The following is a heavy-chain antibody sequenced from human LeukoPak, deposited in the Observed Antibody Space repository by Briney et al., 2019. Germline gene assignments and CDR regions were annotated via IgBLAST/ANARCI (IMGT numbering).Heavy chain of an antibody. V-gene: IGHV1-69*04. Sequence: GASVKVSCKASGYTFTGYYMHWVRQAPGQGLEWMGRIIPILGIANYAQKFQGRVTITADKSTSTAYMELSSLRSEDTAVYYCARDAGYCSGGSCNLIGVDYYYYGMDVWGQGTTVTVSS. CDR2: IIPILGIA. CDR3: ARDAGYCSGGSCNLIGVDYYYYGMDV. J-gene: IGHJ6*02. CDR1: GYTFTGYY. D-gene: IGHD2-15*01.